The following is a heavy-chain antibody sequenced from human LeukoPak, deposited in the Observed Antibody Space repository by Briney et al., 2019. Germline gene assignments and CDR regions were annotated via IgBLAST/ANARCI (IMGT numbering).Heavy chain of an antibody. CDR1: GYTFTSYG. Sequence: ASVKVSCMASGYTFTSYGISWVRQAPGQGLEWMGWISAYNGNTNYAQKLQGRVTMTTDTSTSTAYMELRSLRSDDTAVYYCARGLVCSGGSCYGIIDYWGQGTLVTVSS. J-gene: IGHJ4*02. V-gene: IGHV1-18*04. CDR2: ISAYNGNT. D-gene: IGHD2-15*01. CDR3: ARGLVCSGGSCYGIIDY.